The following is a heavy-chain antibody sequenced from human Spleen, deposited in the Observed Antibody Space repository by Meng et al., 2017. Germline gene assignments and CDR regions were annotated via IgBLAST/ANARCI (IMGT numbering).Heavy chain of an antibody. CDR3: ARAYGDYVGSFYPLGAFDI. D-gene: IGHD4-17*01. J-gene: IGHJ3*02. CDR1: GYTFTGYY. V-gene: IGHV1-2*02. CDR2: INPNSGGT. Sequence: ASVKVSCKASGYTFTGYYMHWVRQAPGQGLEWMGWINPNSGGTNYAQKFQGRVTMTRDTSISTAYMELSRLRSEDTAVYYCARAYGDYVGSFYPLGAFDIWGQGTMVTVSS.